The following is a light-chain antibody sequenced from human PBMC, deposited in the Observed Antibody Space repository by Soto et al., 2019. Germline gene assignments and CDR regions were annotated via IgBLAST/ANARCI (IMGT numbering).Light chain of an antibody. CDR1: QSGTNSY. CDR3: HRYESSTS. CDR2: GAS. V-gene: IGKV3-20*01. Sequence: EIVLTRSPGTLSLSPGERATLSCSASQSGTNSYLAWYQQRPGQAPRLLIYGASSRATGIPVRFSGSGSGKDFTRSIIRPEAEDCAGYYCHRYESSTSFGQTTNVDIK. J-gene: IGKJ1*01.